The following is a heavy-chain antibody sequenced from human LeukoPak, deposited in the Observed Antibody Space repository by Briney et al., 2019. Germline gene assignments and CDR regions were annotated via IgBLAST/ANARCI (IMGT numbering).Heavy chain of an antibody. D-gene: IGHD3-10*01. Sequence: AGGSLRLSCAASGFTFRSYAMNWVRQAPGKGLEWVAGTSFDGGKKFYVDSVKGRFTISRDNSNNTVYLQMNSLRPEDTAVYYCARALTMFRGVPNLDSWGQGTLVTVSS. J-gene: IGHJ4*02. CDR1: GFTFRSYA. CDR3: ARALTMFRGVPNLDS. V-gene: IGHV3-30*04. CDR2: TSFDGGKK.